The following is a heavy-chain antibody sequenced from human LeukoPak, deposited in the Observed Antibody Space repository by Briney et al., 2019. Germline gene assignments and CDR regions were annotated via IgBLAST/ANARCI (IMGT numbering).Heavy chain of an antibody. V-gene: IGHV4-4*07. D-gene: IGHD3-10*01. J-gene: IGHJ3*02. Sequence: PSETLSLTCTVSGGSISSYYWSWIRQPAGKGLEWIGRIYTSGSTNYNPSLKSRVTMSVDTSKNQFSLKLSSVTAADTAVYYCARDLSDYYGSGLLNDAFDIWGQGTMVTVSS. CDR3: ARDLSDYYGSGLLNDAFDI. CDR1: GGSISSYY. CDR2: IYTSGST.